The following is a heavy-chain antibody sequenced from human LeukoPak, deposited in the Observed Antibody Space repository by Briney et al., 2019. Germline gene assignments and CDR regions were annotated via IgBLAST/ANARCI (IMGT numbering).Heavy chain of an antibody. D-gene: IGHD3-10*01. Sequence: SETLSLTCAVYGGSFSGYYWSWIRQPPGKGLEWIGEINHSGSTNYNPSLKSRVTISVDTSKNQFSLKLSSVTAADTAVYYSARARSGGFDYWGQGTLVTVSS. CDR3: ARARSGGFDY. J-gene: IGHJ4*02. CDR1: GGSFSGYY. V-gene: IGHV4-34*01. CDR2: INHSGST.